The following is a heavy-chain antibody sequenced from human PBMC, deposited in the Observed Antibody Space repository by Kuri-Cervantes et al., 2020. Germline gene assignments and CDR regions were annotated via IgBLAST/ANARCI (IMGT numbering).Heavy chain of an antibody. V-gene: IGHV1-69*05. CDR2: ITPIFGKA. CDR3: ARAGYSYGIRIFDY. J-gene: IGHJ4*02. D-gene: IGHD5-18*01. Sequence: SVKVSCKASGGTFSCYAISWVRQGPGQGLEWMGEITPIFGKATYAQKFQGRVTITTDESTSTAYMELSSLRSEDTAVYYCARAGYSYGIRIFDYWGQGTLVTVSS. CDR1: GGTFSCYA.